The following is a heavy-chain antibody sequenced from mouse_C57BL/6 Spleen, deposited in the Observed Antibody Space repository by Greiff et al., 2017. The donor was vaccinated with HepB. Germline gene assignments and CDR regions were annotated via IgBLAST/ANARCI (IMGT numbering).Heavy chain of an antibody. D-gene: IGHD1-1*01. Sequence: VQLQQPGAELVRPGTSVKLSCKASGYTFTSYWMHWVKQRPGQGLEWIGVIDPSDSYTNYNQKFKGKATLTVDTSSSTAYMQLSSLTSEDSAVYYCARFPTVAYYAMDYWGQGTSVTVSS. CDR2: IDPSDSYT. CDR1: GYTFTSYW. V-gene: IGHV1-59*01. CDR3: ARFPTVAYYAMDY. J-gene: IGHJ4*01.